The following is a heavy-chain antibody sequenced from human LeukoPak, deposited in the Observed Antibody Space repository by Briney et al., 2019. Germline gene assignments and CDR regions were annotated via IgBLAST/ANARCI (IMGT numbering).Heavy chain of an antibody. J-gene: IGHJ6*04. D-gene: IGHD3-9*01. CDR2: ISSNGGST. Sequence: GGSLRLSCSASGFTFSSYAMHWVRQAPGKGLEYVSAISSNGGSTYYADSVKGRFTISRDNSKNTLYLQMSSLRAEDTAVYYRTLPRVPAGYDILTGYYRAPQDYYGMDVWGKGTTVTVSS. CDR1: GFTFSSYA. V-gene: IGHV3-64D*06. CDR3: TLPRVPAGYDILTGYYRAPQDYYGMDV.